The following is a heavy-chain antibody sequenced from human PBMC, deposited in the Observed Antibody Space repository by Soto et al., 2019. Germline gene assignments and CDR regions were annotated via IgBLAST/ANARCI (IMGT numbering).Heavy chain of an antibody. CDR3: ARDLDGSGSYYTDY. J-gene: IGHJ4*02. D-gene: IGHD3-10*01. Sequence: ASVKVSCKASGYMFISYGINWVRQAPRQGLEWMGWISAYNANTKYAQNLQGRVTMTTDTSTSTAYMEMRSLRSDDTAVYYCARDLDGSGSYYTDYWGPGTLVTVSS. CDR2: ISAYNANT. V-gene: IGHV1-18*01. CDR1: GYMFISYG.